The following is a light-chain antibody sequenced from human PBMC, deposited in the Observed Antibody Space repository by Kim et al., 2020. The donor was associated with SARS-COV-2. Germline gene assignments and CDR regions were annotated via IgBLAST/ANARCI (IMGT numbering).Light chain of an antibody. V-gene: IGLV2-8*01. CDR3: TSYAGSNNFVL. CDR1: SSDVGGYNY. J-gene: IGLJ2*01. CDR2: EVS. Sequence: SVTISCTGTSSDVGGYNYVSWYQQHPGKAPKLMIYEVSKRPSGVPDRFSGSKSGNTASLTVSGLQAEDEADYYCTSYAGSNNFVLFGGGTQLTVL.